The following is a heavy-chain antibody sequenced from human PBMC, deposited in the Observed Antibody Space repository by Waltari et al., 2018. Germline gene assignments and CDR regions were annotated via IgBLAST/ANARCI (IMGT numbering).Heavy chain of an antibody. CDR2: IYTSGST. Sequence: QVQLQESGPGLVKPSQTLSLTCTVSGGSISSGSYYWSWIRQPAGKGLEWIGYIYTSGSTNYNPSLKSRVTISVDTSKNQFSLKLSSVTAADTAVYYCARLPKGAFDIWGQGTMVTVSS. CDR3: ARLPKGAFDI. V-gene: IGHV4-61*09. J-gene: IGHJ3*02. CDR1: GGSISSGSYY.